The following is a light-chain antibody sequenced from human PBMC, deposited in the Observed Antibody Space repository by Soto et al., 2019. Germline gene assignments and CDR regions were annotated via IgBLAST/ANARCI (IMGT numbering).Light chain of an antibody. CDR1: QSVSSSY. J-gene: IGKJ1*01. CDR3: QQYGSSRT. Sequence: EIVVTQSPGTLSLSPGERATLSCRASQSVSSSYLAWYQQKPGQAPRLLIYGASSRAPGIPDSFSGSGSGTDFTLTISRLEPEDFAVYYCQQYGSSRTFGQGTKVEIK. CDR2: GAS. V-gene: IGKV3-20*01.